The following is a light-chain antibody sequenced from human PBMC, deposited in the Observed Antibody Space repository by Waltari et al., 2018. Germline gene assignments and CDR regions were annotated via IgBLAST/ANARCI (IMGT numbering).Light chain of an antibody. Sequence: QSALTQPASVSGSPGQSITISCTGTSSDGGGYNYVSWYQQHPGKAPKLMIYDVSKRPSWVSNRFSGSKSGNPSSLTISGLQAEDEADYYCSSYTSSSTLGVFGTGTKVTVL. CDR2: DVS. CDR3: SSYTSSSTLGV. V-gene: IGLV2-14*01. J-gene: IGLJ1*01. CDR1: SSDGGGYNY.